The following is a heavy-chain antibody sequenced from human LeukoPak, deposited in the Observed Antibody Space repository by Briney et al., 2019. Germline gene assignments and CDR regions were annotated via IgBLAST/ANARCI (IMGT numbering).Heavy chain of an antibody. Sequence: ASVKVSCKASGYTFTGYYMHWVRQAPGQGREWMGWINPNSGGTNYAQKFQGRVTMTRDTSISTAYMELSRLRSDDTAVYYCARGYYDSSGYDGDYWGQGTLVTVSS. V-gene: IGHV1-2*02. CDR3: ARGYYDSSGYDGDY. D-gene: IGHD3-22*01. J-gene: IGHJ4*02. CDR1: GYTFTGYY. CDR2: INPNSGGT.